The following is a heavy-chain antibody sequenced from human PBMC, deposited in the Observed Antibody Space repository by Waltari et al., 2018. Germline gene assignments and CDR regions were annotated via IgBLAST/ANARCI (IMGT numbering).Heavy chain of an antibody. V-gene: IGHV1-69-2*01. J-gene: IGHJ3*01. D-gene: IGHD6-19*01. CDR3: ATALGDSSSASRPFDF. CDR1: GYTFSDYY. Sequence: EVQLLQSGAELKEPGTTVRISCKVSGYTFSDYYIHWVQQAPGKGLRWMGLVDPENCETINADNFHRRVTISSDTSTDTAFMELSSLRSEDTAVFYCATALGDSSSASRPFDFWGQGTMITVSS. CDR2: VDPENCET.